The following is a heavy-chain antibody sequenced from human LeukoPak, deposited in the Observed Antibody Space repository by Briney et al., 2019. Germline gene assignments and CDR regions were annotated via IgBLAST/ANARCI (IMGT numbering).Heavy chain of an antibody. D-gene: IGHD1-7*01. Sequence: GGSLRLSCAASGFTFNSYAMHWVRQAPGKGLEWVAVISSDGSNNYYADSVKGRFTISRDNSKNTLYLQMNSLRAEDTAVYYCAKELELAKVFDYWGQGTLVTVSS. V-gene: IGHV3-30-3*01. CDR1: GFTFNSYA. CDR3: AKELELAKVFDY. J-gene: IGHJ4*02. CDR2: ISSDGSNN.